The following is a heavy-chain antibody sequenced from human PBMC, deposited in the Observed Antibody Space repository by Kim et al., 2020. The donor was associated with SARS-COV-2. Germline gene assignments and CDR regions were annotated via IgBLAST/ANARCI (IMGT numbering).Heavy chain of an antibody. V-gene: IGHV3-21*01. Sequence: GGSLRLSCAASGFTFSSYSMNWVRQAPGKGLEWVSSISSSSSYIYYADSVKGRFTISRDNAKNSLYLQMNSLRAEDTAVYYCARDQGWSPSDHFDYWGQGTLVTVSS. D-gene: IGHD3-3*01. CDR2: ISSSSSYI. CDR1: GFTFSSYS. CDR3: ARDQGWSPSDHFDY. J-gene: IGHJ4*02.